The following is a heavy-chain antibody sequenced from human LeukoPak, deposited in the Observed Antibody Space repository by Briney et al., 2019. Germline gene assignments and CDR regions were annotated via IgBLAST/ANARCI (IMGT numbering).Heavy chain of an antibody. CDR3: ARDPYYGDHPFDY. D-gene: IGHD4-17*01. Sequence: PGGSLRLSCAASGFTFSSNSMNWVRQAPGKGLEWVSYISSSSSTIYYADSVKGRFTISRDNAKNSLFLQMNSLRAEDTAVYYCARDPYYGDHPFDYWGQGTLVTVSS. CDR1: GFTFSSNS. V-gene: IGHV3-48*04. CDR2: ISSSSSTI. J-gene: IGHJ4*02.